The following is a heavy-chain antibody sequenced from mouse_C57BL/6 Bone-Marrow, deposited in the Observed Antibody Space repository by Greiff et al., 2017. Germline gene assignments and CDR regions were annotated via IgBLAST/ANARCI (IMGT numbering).Heavy chain of an antibody. D-gene: IGHD2-3*01. CDR3: ARGWYYFDY. Sequence: VQLQQSGAELVRPGASVKLSCKASGYTFSDYYINWVKQRPGQGLEWIARIYPGSGNTYYNEKFKGKATLTADKSSSTAYMQLSSLTSEDSAVYFCARGWYYFDYWGQGTTLTVSS. V-gene: IGHV1-76*01. CDR1: GYTFSDYY. CDR2: IYPGSGNT. J-gene: IGHJ2*01.